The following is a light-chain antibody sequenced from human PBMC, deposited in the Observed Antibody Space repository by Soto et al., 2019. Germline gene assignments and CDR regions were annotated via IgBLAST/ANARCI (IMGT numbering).Light chain of an antibody. V-gene: IGKV1-39*01. CDR3: QQSYSNTLS. CDR1: QSIYTS. CDR2: ASS. Sequence: DLQLTQSPSSLSASVGDRVTINCRASQSIYTSLNWFQLKPGKGPNLLIFASSTLQSGVPSRFSGSVSGADFSRTISILQPEDFATYYCQQSYSNTLSVGGGTRV. J-gene: IGKJ4*01.